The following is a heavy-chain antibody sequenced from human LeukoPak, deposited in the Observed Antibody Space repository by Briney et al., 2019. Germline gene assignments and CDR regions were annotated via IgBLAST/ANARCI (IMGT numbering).Heavy chain of an antibody. D-gene: IGHD6-19*01. Sequence: GASVKVSCKASGYTFTSYGISWVRQAPGQGLEWMGWISAYNGNTNYAQKLQGRVTMTTDTSTSTAYMGLRSLRSDDTAVYYCARDLYYIAVAGNYYYYGMDVWGQGTTVTVSS. CDR1: GYTFTSYG. CDR2: ISAYNGNT. V-gene: IGHV1-18*01. CDR3: ARDLYYIAVAGNYYYYGMDV. J-gene: IGHJ6*02.